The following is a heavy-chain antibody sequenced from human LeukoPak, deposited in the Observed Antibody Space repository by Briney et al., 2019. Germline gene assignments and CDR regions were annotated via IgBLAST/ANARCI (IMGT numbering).Heavy chain of an antibody. J-gene: IGHJ6*02. CDR2: INSYGSST. V-gene: IGHV3-74*01. Sequence: PGGSLRLSCAASGFTFSSYWMHWVRQAPGKGLVWVSGINSYGSSTTYADSVKGRFTISRDNAKNTLYLQMNSLRAEDTAVYYCARDLNVWGQGTTVTVSS. CDR1: GFTFSSYW. CDR3: ARDLNV.